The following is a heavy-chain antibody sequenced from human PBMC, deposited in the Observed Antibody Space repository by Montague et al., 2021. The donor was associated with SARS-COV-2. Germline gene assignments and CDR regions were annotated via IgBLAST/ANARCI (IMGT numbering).Heavy chain of an antibody. CDR3: ARNRGWGSRGAGYIDL. V-gene: IGHV4-31*03. J-gene: IGHJ2*01. Sequence: TLSLTCTVSGGSISGDNCYWTWIRQHPGKGLEWIAYIYYTGSTYYNPSLQSRLRTSLDTSKNQFSLTLTSVTPADTAIYYCARNRGWGSRGAGYIDLWGRGTLVTVSS. CDR1: GGSISGDNCY. D-gene: IGHD7-27*01. CDR2: IYYTGST.